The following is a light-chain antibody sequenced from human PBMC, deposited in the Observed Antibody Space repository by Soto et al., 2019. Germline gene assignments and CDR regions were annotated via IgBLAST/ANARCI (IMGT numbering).Light chain of an antibody. V-gene: IGKV1-39*01. Sequence: DIQVTQSPSSLSASVGDRVTITCRASQSITTFLNWYQQKPGNAPKLLIYAASSLQTGVPSRFSGSGSVTDFTLTISSLQRDDFATYYCQQAYGAPPSFGQATKVEIK. CDR2: AAS. J-gene: IGKJ1*01. CDR3: QQAYGAPPS. CDR1: QSITTF.